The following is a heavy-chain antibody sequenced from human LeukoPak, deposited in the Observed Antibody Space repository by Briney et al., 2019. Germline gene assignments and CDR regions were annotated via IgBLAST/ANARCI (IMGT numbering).Heavy chain of an antibody. J-gene: IGHJ4*02. Sequence: SETLSLTCTVSGGSISSSRYYWGWLRQPPGKGREWIGSIYYSGSTYYNPSLKSRVTISVDTSKNQFSLKLSSVTAADTAVYYCARVGYDSSGYYYFSSWGQGTLVTVSS. CDR2: IYYSGST. D-gene: IGHD3-22*01. CDR3: ARVGYDSSGYYYFSS. V-gene: IGHV4-39*01. CDR1: GGSISSSRYY.